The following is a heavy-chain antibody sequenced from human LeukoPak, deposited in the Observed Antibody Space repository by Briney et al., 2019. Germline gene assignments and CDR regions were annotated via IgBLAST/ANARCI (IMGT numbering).Heavy chain of an antibody. J-gene: IGHJ4*02. CDR3: AKAPADYVDTAMGTFDY. Sequence: PSETLSLTCAVYGGSFSGYYWSWIRQPPGKGLEWVSAISSSGVSTYYADSVKGRFTISRDNSKNTLYLQMNSLRAEDTAVYYCAKAPADYVDTAMGTFDYWGQGTLVTVSS. CDR1: GGSFSGYY. CDR2: ISSSGVST. D-gene: IGHD5-18*01. V-gene: IGHV3-23*01.